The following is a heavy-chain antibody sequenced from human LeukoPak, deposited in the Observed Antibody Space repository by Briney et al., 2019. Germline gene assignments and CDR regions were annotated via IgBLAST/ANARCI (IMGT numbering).Heavy chain of an antibody. Sequence: SETLSLTCTVSGGSISSSSYYWGWIRQPPGKGLEWIGSIYYSGSTYYNPSLKSRVTISVDTPKNQFSLKLSSVTAADTAVYYSASYYYDSSAYYEPFDYWGQGTLVTVSS. V-gene: IGHV4-39*01. CDR2: IYYSGST. CDR3: ASYYYDSSAYYEPFDY. CDR1: GGSISSSSYY. J-gene: IGHJ4*02. D-gene: IGHD3-22*01.